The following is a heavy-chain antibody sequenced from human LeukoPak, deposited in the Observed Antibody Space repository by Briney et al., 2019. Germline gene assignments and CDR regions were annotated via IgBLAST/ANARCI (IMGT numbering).Heavy chain of an antibody. CDR3: ARDPSAVAINTYR. D-gene: IGHD6-13*01. CDR1: GFTVSNNY. Sequence: GGSLRLSCAASGFTVSNNYMNWVRQAPGKGLEWVSPIYSGGSTHYADSVKGRFTISRDSSRNTLYLQMNSLRVEDTAVYYCARDPSAVAINTYRWGQGTLVTVSS. J-gene: IGHJ5*02. CDR2: IYSGGST. V-gene: IGHV3-66*01.